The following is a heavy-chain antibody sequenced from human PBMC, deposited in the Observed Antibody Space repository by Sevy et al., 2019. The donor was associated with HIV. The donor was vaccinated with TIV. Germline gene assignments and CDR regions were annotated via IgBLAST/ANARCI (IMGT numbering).Heavy chain of an antibody. J-gene: IGHJ6*02. V-gene: IGHV1-69*13. CDR1: GDTFGNYA. CDR3: ARSNPDGYNYSYYYGMDV. CDR2: IIPGFGSA. Sequence: ASVKVSCKASGDTFGNYAIAWVRQAPGQGLEWMGGIIPGFGSANSAQKFQDRVTITADVSTSTAYMELRSLTSEDTAVYYCARSNPDGYNYSYYYGMDVWGQGTTVTVSS. D-gene: IGHD5-12*01.